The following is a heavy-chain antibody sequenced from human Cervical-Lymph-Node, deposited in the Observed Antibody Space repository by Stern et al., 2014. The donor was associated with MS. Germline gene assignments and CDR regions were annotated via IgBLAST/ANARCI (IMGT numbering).Heavy chain of an antibody. CDR2: ISYDGSNQ. Sequence: VQLVESGGGVVQPGRSLRLSCAASGFTLGSHTMHWVRQAPGKGLDWVAVISYDGSNQHYADSVKGRFTISTDNSHNTLYLQMNSLRAEDTAVYYCAKPAVARYFDYWGQGTQVTVSS. J-gene: IGHJ4*02. CDR3: AKPAVARYFDY. CDR1: GFTLGSHT. D-gene: IGHD6-19*01. V-gene: IGHV3-30-3*02.